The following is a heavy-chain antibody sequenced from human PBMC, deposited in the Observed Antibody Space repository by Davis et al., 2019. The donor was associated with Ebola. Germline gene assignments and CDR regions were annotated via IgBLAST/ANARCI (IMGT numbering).Heavy chain of an antibody. CDR3: ARDVRGITGPSEY. CDR1: GYTFTSYG. D-gene: IGHD1-1*01. V-gene: IGHV1-18*01. CDR2: ISAYNGNA. J-gene: IGHJ4*02. Sequence: ASVKVSCKASGYTFTSYGISWVRQAPGQGLEWMGWISAYNGNANYAQKVQGRITMTTDTSTSTAYMELRSLRSDDTARYYCARDVRGITGPSEYWGQGTLVTVSS.